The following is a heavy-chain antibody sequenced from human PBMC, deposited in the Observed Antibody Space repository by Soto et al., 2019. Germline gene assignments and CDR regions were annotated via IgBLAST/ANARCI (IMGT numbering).Heavy chain of an antibody. CDR2: IYPGDSDT. CDR3: ARGLYYDDSSGYDAFDI. V-gene: IGHV5-51*01. D-gene: IGHD3-22*01. J-gene: IGHJ3*02. Sequence: GESLKISCKGSGYSFTSYWIGWVRQMPGKGLEWMGIIYPGDSDTSYSPSFQGQVTISAAKSISTAYQQWSSLKASDTAMYYCARGLYYDDSSGYDAFDIWGQGTMVTVSS. CDR1: GYSFTSYW.